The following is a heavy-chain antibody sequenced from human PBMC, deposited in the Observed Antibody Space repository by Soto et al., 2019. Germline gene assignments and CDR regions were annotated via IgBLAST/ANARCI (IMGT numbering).Heavy chain of an antibody. CDR3: ARESRIPGGYSYGPHYYYYGMDV. D-gene: IGHD5-18*01. CDR1: GDSVSSNSAA. CDR2: AYYRSQWYY. V-gene: IGHV6-1*01. J-gene: IGHJ6*02. Sequence: SQTLSLTCAISGDSVSSNSAAWNWIRQSPSRGLEWLGRAYYRSQWYYDSAVSVRSRITVIPDTSKNQFSLQLNSVTPEDTAVYYCARESRIPGGYSYGPHYYYYGMDVWGQGTTVTVSS.